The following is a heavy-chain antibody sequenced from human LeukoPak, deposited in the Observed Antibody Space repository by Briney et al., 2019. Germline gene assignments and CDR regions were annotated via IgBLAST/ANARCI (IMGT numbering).Heavy chain of an antibody. V-gene: IGHV4-38-2*02. CDR2: IYHSGST. D-gene: IGHD3-9*01. CDR1: GYSISSGYY. Sequence: NSSETLSLTCTVSGYSISSGYYWGWIRQPPGKGLEWIGSIYHSGSTYYNPSLKSRVTISVDTSKNQFSLKLSSVTAADTAVYYCARVLYYDILTENWFDPWGQGTLVTVSS. J-gene: IGHJ5*02. CDR3: ARVLYYDILTENWFDP.